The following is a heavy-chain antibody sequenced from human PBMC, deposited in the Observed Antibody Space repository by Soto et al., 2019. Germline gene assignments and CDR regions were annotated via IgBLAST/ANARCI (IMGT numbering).Heavy chain of an antibody. CDR3: ARVLSGAAAFYYYGMDV. J-gene: IGHJ6*02. V-gene: IGHV3-66*01. CDR1: GFTFSSYW. D-gene: IGHD6-13*01. Sequence: GGSLRLSCAASGFTFSSYWMSWVRQAPGKGLEWVSVIYSGGSTYYADSVKGRFTISRDNSKNTLYLQMNSLRAEDTAVYYCARVLSGAAAFYYYGMDVWGQGTTVTVSS. CDR2: IYSGGST.